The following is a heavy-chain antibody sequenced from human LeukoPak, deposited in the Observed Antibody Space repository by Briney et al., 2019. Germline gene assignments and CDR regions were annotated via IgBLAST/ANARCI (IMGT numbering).Heavy chain of an antibody. CDR3: ARELGVLFGAFDI. CDR2: IYSGGST. V-gene: IGHV3-53*01. D-gene: IGHD3-16*01. Sequence: PGGSLRLSCAASGFTVSSNYMSWVRQSQGKGLEWVSVIYSGGSTYYADSVKGRFTISRDNSKNTLYLQMNSLRAEDTAVYYCARELGVLFGAFDIWGQGTMVTASS. J-gene: IGHJ3*02. CDR1: GFTVSSNY.